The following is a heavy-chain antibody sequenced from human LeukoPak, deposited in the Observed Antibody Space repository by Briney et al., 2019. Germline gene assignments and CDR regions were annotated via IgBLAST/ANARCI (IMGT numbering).Heavy chain of an antibody. CDR1: GGSISSYY. CDR3: ARDLPYSSGRYGYYYYYYGMDV. V-gene: IGHV4-4*07. J-gene: IGHJ6*02. Sequence: PSETLSLTCTVSGGSISSYYWSWIRQPAGKGLEWIGRIYTSGSTNYNPSLKSRVTMSVDTSKNQFSLKLSSVTAADTAVYYCARDLPYSSGRYGYYYYYYGMDVWGQGTTVTVSS. CDR2: IYTSGST. D-gene: IGHD6-19*01.